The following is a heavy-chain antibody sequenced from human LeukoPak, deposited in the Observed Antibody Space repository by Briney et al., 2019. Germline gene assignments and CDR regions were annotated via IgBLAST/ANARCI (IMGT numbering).Heavy chain of an antibody. CDR3: ARGGTYYDFWSGHRYYSYYGMDV. V-gene: IGHV4-59*01. Sequence: SETLSLTCTVSSDSISSYYWSWIRQPPGKGLEWMGYIYYSGSTKYNPSLKSRVTISVDTSKNQFSLKLSSVTAADTAVYYCARGGTYYDFWSGHRYYSYYGMDVWGQGTTVTVSS. J-gene: IGHJ6*02. CDR1: SDSISSYY. D-gene: IGHD3-3*01. CDR2: IYYSGST.